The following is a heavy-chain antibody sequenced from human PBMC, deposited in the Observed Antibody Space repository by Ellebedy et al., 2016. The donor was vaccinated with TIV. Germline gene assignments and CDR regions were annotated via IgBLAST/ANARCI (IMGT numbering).Heavy chain of an antibody. CDR1: GISLSSYA. D-gene: IGHD5-18*01. V-gene: IGHV3-23*01. CDR2: IVGSGGSR. CDR3: AKDRTHGDGYWVFDF. J-gene: IGHJ4*02. Sequence: GESLKISCAASGISLSSYAMSWVRQPPGKVLEWVSGIVGSGGSRYADSVKGRFTISRDNSKSTLDLQMSSLRAEDTAVYYCAKDRTHGDGYWVFDFWGQGTLVTVSS.